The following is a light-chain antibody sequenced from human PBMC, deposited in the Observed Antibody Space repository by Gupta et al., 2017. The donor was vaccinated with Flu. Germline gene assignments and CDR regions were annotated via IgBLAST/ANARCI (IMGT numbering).Light chain of an antibody. CDR3: QVNRYPPWT. CDR2: STS. V-gene: IGKV1-9*01. J-gene: IGKJ1*01. Sequence: DIQLTQSPSFLSASVADRVTITCRASQGINSYLAWYQQKPGKAPKLLMYSTSILQVGVPSRFSGSGSGTEFTLTINRLQPEDFATYYCQVNRYPPWTFGQGTKVEIK. CDR1: QGINSY.